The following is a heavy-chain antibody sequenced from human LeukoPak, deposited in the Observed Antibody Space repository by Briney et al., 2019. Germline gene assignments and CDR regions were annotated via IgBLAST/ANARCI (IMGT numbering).Heavy chain of an antibody. Sequence: GGSLRLSCAASGFTFSSYGMHWVRQAPGKGLEWVAVISYDGSNKYYADSVKGRFTISRDNARNSLYLQMNSLRAEDTAVYYCARDPYSGTYGDTYYYYMDVWGKGTAVTISS. D-gene: IGHD1-26*01. CDR3: ARDPYSGTYGDTYYYYMDV. V-gene: IGHV3-30*03. J-gene: IGHJ6*03. CDR2: ISYDGSNK. CDR1: GFTFSSYG.